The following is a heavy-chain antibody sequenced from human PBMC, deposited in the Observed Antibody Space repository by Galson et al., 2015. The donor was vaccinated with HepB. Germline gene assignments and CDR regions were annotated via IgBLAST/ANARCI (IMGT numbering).Heavy chain of an antibody. CDR3: ARYYITMVRGVIITWGMDV. Sequence: ETLSLTCTVSGGSISSSSYYWGWIRQPPGKGLEWIGSIYYSGSTYYNPSLRSRVTISVDTSKNQFSLKLSSVTAADTAVYYCARYYITMVRGVIITWGMDVWGQGTTVTVSS. CDR2: IYYSGST. V-gene: IGHV4-39*01. CDR1: GGSISSSSYY. J-gene: IGHJ6*02. D-gene: IGHD3-10*01.